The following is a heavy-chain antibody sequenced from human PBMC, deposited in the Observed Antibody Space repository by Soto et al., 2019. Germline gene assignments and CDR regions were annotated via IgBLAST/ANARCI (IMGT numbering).Heavy chain of an antibody. CDR1: GFAFSTYA. J-gene: IGHJ4*02. Sequence: GGSLRLSCAASGFAFSTYAMGWVRQAPGKGLEGVSIISGSGDTTNYASSVRGRFTISRDNSKNTLFLQMNNLRAEDTAVYFCAKDIRHYDNNFVAFDSWGQGTLVTVSS. CDR3: AKDIRHYDNNFVAFDS. CDR2: ISGSGDTT. V-gene: IGHV3-23*01. D-gene: IGHD4-4*01.